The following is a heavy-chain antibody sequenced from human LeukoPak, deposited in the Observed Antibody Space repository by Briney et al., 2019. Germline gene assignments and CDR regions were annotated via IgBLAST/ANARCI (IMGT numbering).Heavy chain of an antibody. CDR2: INPNSGGT. CDR3: ARVRLSPILAYYYYMDV. V-gene: IGHV1-2*02. Sequence: ASVKVSCKASGYTFTGYYMHWVRQAPGQGLEWMGWINPNSGGTNYAQKFQGRVTMTRDTSISTAYMELSRLRSDDTAAYYCARVRLSPILAYYYYMDVWGKGTTVTISS. CDR1: GYTFTGYY. D-gene: IGHD3-3*01. J-gene: IGHJ6*03.